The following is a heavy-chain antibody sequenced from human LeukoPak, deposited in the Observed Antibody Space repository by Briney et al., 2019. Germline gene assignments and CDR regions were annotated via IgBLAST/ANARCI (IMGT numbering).Heavy chain of an antibody. CDR2: IWYDGSNK. Sequence: GRSLRLSCAASGFTFSSYGMHWVRQAPGKGLEGVAVIWYDGSNKYYADSVKGRFTISRDNSKNTLYLQMNSLRAEDTAVYYCARGGPYGDYKTPFDYWGQGTLVTVSS. CDR1: GFTFSSYG. CDR3: ARGGPYGDYKTPFDY. D-gene: IGHD4-17*01. V-gene: IGHV3-33*01. J-gene: IGHJ4*02.